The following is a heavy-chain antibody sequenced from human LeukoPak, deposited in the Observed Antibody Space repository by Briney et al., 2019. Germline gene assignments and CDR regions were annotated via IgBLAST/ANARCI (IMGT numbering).Heavy chain of an antibody. V-gene: IGHV3-30-3*01. J-gene: IGHJ6*02. Sequence: GGSLRLSCAASGFTFSSYAMRWVRQAPGKGLEWVAVISYDGSNKYYADSVKGRFTISRDNSKNTLYLQMNSLRAEDTAVYYCARVLDQLRPHYGMDVWGQGTTVTVSS. CDR1: GFTFSSYA. D-gene: IGHD2-2*01. CDR3: ARVLDQLRPHYGMDV. CDR2: ISYDGSNK.